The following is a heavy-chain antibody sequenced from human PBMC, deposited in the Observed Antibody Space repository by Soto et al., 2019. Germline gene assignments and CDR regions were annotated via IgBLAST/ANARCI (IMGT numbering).Heavy chain of an antibody. CDR3: AVPTEWGHS. V-gene: IGHV1-69*02. D-gene: IGHD2-8*01. J-gene: IGHJ4*02. CDR1: GGTFSSYT. CDR2: IIPMFGIV. Sequence: QVQLVQSGAEVKKPGSSVKVSCKASGGTFSSYTICWVRQAPGQGLEWMGRIIPMFGIVNYAQKFQGRVTITADKSTTTAYMELSSLRSEDTAVYYCAVPTEWGHSWGQGTLVSVSS.